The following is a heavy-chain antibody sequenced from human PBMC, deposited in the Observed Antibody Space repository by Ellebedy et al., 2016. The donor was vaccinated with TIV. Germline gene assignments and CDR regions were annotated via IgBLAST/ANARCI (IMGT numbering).Heavy chain of an antibody. CDR1: GYTFTGYY. V-gene: IGHV1-2*04. J-gene: IGHJ4*02. CDR2: INPNSGGT. CDR3: ARSQARYSGYDFVY. D-gene: IGHD5-12*01. Sequence: ASVKVSCXASGYTFTGYYMHWVRQAPGQGLEWMGWINPNSGGTNYAQKFQGWVTMTRDTSISTAYVELSRLRSDDTAVYYCARSQARYSGYDFVYWGQGTLVTVSS.